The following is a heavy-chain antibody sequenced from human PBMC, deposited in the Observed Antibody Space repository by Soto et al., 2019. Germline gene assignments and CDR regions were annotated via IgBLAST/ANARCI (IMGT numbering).Heavy chain of an antibody. Sequence: ETLSLTCAVYGGSFSGYYWSWIRQPPGKGLEWIGEINHSGSTNYNPSLKSRVTISVDTSKNQFSLKLSSVTAADTAVYYCLGTIYDSSGYYYGRNYWGQGTLVTVSS. V-gene: IGHV4-34*01. D-gene: IGHD3-22*01. CDR3: LGTIYDSSGYYYGRNY. CDR2: INHSGST. CDR1: GGSFSGYY. J-gene: IGHJ4*02.